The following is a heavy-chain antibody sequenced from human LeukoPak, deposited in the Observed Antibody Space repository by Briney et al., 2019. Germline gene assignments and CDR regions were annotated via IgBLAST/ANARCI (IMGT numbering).Heavy chain of an antibody. J-gene: IGHJ4*02. Sequence: GGSLRLPCAASGFTFSSYAMTWVRQAPGKGLEWVSAISGSGSSTYYADSVKGRFTISRDNSKNTLYLQMSSLRAEDTALYFCAKQSPRFLGWAYFDYWGQGTLVTVSS. CDR2: ISGSGSST. D-gene: IGHD2-15*01. CDR1: GFTFSSYA. CDR3: AKQSPRFLGWAYFDY. V-gene: IGHV3-23*01.